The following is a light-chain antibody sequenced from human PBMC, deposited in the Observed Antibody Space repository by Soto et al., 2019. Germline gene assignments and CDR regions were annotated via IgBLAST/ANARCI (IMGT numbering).Light chain of an antibody. CDR2: GAS. V-gene: IGKV3D-15*01. CDR3: QQFGISPRT. Sequence: EIVMTQSPDTLSVSPGERATLSCRASQSIGTSLAWYQQQPGQAPRLLLYGASTRASGSPARFRGSGSGTEFTLNITRLDPEDFAVYYCQQFGISPRTFGQGTKLE. CDR1: QSIGTS. J-gene: IGKJ2*01.